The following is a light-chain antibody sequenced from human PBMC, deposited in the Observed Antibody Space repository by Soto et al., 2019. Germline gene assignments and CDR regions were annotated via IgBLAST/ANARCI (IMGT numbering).Light chain of an antibody. CDR1: STDVDGYDY. CDR3: SSYTSSAPFYV. V-gene: IGLV2-14*03. CDR2: DVN. J-gene: IGLJ1*01. Sequence: QSVLTQPASVSGSPGQSITISCTGASTDVDGYDYVSWYQQHPGQAPKLIIFDVNNRPSGASSRFSGSKSGDTASLTISGLQAEDDADYYCSSYTSSAPFYVFGAGTTVTV.